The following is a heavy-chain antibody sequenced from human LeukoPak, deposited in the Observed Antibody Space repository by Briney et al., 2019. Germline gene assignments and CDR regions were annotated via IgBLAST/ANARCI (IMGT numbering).Heavy chain of an antibody. V-gene: IGHV3-21*01. Sequence: GGSLRLSCAASGFTFSSYSMNWVRQAPGKGLEWVSSISSSSSYIYYADPVKGRFTISRDNAKNSLYLQMNSLRAEDTAVYYCARDVSGGNFDYWGQGTLVTVSS. J-gene: IGHJ4*02. CDR1: GFTFSSYS. CDR3: ARDVSGGNFDY. D-gene: IGHD1-14*01. CDR2: ISSSSSYI.